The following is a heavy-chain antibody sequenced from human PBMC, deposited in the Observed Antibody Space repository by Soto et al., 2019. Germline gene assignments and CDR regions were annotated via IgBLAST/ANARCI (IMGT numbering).Heavy chain of an antibody. J-gene: IGHJ6*02. D-gene: IGHD2-2*01. CDR3: ARDPHMPLYYYGMDV. CDR1: GYTFTSYY. Sequence: ASVKVSCKASGYTFTSYYMHWVRQAPGQGLEWMGIINPSGGSTSYAQKFQGRVTMTRDTSTSTVYMELSSLRSEDTAVYYCARDPHMPLYYYGMDVWGQGTTVTVSS. V-gene: IGHV1-46*01. CDR2: INPSGGST.